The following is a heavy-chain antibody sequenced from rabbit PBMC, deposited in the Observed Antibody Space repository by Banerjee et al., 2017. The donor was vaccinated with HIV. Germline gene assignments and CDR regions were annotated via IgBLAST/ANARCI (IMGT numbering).Heavy chain of an antibody. CDR2: IYTTSGST. CDR3: ARDAGYAGSNL. CDR1: GIDFSSYYR. V-gene: IGHV1S43*01. Sequence: QEQLVESGGGLVTLGGSLKLSCKASGIDFSSYYRMCWVRQAPGRGLELIACIYTTSGSTWYASWVNGRFTISSDNAQNTVDLQMNSLTAADTATYFCARDAGYAGSNLWGQGTLVTVS. J-gene: IGHJ4*01. D-gene: IGHD4-2*01.